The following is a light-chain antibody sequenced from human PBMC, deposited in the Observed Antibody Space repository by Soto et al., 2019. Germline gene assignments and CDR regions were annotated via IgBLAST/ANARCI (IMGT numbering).Light chain of an antibody. J-gene: IGKJ2*01. Sequence: EIELTQSPATLSLSPGETATLSCRASQNVDKFLAWYQQRPGQPPRLLIFDSSNRATGVPVRFSGSGSGTDFALTITSLEPEDFAVYHCQQRSNWPPTFGQGSKLEIK. CDR1: QNVDKF. CDR2: DSS. CDR3: QQRSNWPPT. V-gene: IGKV3-11*01.